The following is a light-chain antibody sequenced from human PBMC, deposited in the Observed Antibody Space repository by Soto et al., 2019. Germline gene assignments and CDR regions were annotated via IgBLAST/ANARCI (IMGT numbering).Light chain of an antibody. J-gene: IGKJ2*01. Sequence: EIVLTQSPGTLSLSPGERATLSCRASQSVSSTYIVWYQQNPGRAPRLLIYGASSRATGIPDRFSGSGSGTDFTLTISRLEPEDFAVYSCQQYGRSPPSTFGQGTKVDIK. CDR3: QQYGRSPPST. CDR2: GAS. V-gene: IGKV3-20*01. CDR1: QSVSSTY.